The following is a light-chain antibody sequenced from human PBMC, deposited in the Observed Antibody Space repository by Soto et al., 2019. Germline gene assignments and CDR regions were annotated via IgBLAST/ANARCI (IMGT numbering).Light chain of an antibody. Sequence: QSVLTQPASVSGSPGQSIAISCTGTSSDVGAYNHVSWYQQHPGNAPKLIISEVSSRPSGVSDRFSGSKSGNTASLTISGLRTEDEADYYCTSYAGTSTHWVFGGWDQAHRP. CDR3: TSYAGTSTHWV. J-gene: IGLJ3*02. CDR2: EVS. V-gene: IGLV2-14*01. CDR1: SSDVGAYNH.